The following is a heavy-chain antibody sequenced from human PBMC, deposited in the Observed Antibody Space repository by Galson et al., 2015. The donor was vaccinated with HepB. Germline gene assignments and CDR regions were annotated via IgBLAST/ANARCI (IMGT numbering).Heavy chain of an antibody. J-gene: IGHJ4*02. CDR3: ARSMVRGVIIPYDY. V-gene: IGHV1-2*04. CDR2: INPNSGGT. D-gene: IGHD3-10*01. Sequence: SVKVSCKASGYTFTGYYMHWVRQAPGQGLEWMGWINPNSGGTNYAQKFQGWVTMTRDTSISPAYMELSRLRSDDTAVYYCARSMVRGVIIPYDYWGQGTLVTVSS. CDR1: GYTFTGYY.